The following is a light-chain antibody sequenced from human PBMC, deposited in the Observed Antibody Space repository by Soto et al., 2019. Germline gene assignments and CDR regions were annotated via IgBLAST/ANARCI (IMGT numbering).Light chain of an antibody. V-gene: IGKV1-6*01. CDR3: LQDYNYPWT. CDR2: AAS. J-gene: IGKJ1*01. Sequence: AIQMTQSPSYLSASVGDRVTITCRASQGIRNDLGWYQQKPGKAPKIMIYAASSLQSGVPSRFSGSGSGTDFTLTISSLQPEDFATYYCLQDYNYPWTFGQGTKVDIK. CDR1: QGIRND.